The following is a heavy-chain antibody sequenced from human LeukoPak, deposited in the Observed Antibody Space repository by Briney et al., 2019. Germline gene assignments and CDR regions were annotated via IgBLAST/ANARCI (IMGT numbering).Heavy chain of an antibody. D-gene: IGHD2-21*02. CDR3: AREVNLVTAIGDDAFDI. V-gene: IGHV1-3*01. J-gene: IGHJ3*02. CDR2: INAGNGNT. Sequence: GASVKVSCKASGYTFTSYAMHWVRQAPGQSLEWMGWINAGNGNTKYSQKFQGRVTITRDTSASTAYMELSSLRSEDTAVYYCAREVNLVTAIGDDAFDIWGQGTMVTVSS. CDR1: GYTFTSYA.